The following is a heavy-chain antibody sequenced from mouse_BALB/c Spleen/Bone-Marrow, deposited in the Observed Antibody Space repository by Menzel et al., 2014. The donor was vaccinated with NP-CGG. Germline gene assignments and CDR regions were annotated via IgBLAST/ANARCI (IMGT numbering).Heavy chain of an antibody. Sequence: VHLVESGPGLVQPSQSLSITCTVSGFSLTSYGVHWVRQSPGKGLEWLGVIWSGGSTDYNAAFMSRLSISKDNSKSXVFFKMNSLQANDTAIYYCARDGYYAMDYWGQGTSVTVSS. CDR2: IWSGGST. D-gene: IGHD2-3*01. V-gene: IGHV2-2*02. CDR1: GFSLTSYG. J-gene: IGHJ4*01. CDR3: ARDGYYAMDY.